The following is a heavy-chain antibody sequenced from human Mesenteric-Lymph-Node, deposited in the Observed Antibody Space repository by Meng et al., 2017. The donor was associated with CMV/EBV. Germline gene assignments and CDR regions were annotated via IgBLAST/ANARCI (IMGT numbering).Heavy chain of an antibody. CDR3: EKDSASPYYYDSSGYSIDY. CDR1: GFTFSSYS. V-gene: IGHV3-48*01. CDR2: ISSSSSTI. Sequence: LSLTCAASGFTFSSYSMNWVRQAPGKGLEWVSYISSSSSTIYYADTVKGRFTIYRDNSKNTLYLQMNSLRAEDTAVYYCEKDSASPYYYDSSGYSIDYWGQGTLVTV. J-gene: IGHJ4*02. D-gene: IGHD3-22*01.